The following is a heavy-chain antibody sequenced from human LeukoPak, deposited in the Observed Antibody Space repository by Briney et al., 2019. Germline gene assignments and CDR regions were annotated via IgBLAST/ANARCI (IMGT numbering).Heavy chain of an antibody. CDR1: GGSISSSSYY. CDR3: ASYSYGFGDNWFDP. Sequence: PSETLSLTCTVSGGSISSSSYYWGWVRQPPGKGLEWIGSIYYGGSTYYNPSLKSRVTISVDTSKNQFSLKLSSVTAADTAVYYCASYSYGFGDNWFDPWGQGTLVTVSS. D-gene: IGHD5-18*01. V-gene: IGHV4-39*01. CDR2: IYYGGST. J-gene: IGHJ5*02.